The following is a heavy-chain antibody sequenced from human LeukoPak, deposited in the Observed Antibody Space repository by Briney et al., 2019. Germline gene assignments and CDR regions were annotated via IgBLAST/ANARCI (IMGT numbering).Heavy chain of an antibody. D-gene: IGHD6-19*01. CDR3: ARVGAFTAVAGVNWFDP. CDR1: GYTFTSYG. Sequence: ASVKVSCKASGYTFTSYGISWVRQAPGQGLEWMGWISAYNGNTNYAQKLQGRATMTTDTSTSTAYMELRSLRSDDTAVYYCARVGAFTAVAGVNWFDPWGQGTLVTVSS. J-gene: IGHJ5*02. CDR2: ISAYNGNT. V-gene: IGHV1-18*01.